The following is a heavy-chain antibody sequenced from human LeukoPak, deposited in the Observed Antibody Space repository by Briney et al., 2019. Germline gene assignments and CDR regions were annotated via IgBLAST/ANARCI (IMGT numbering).Heavy chain of an antibody. CDR2: IIPDSGGA. CDR1: GYTFTNYY. V-gene: IGHV1-2*02. J-gene: IGHJ6*02. CDR3: ATHVAAAGTYYYYGMDV. Sequence: GASVKVSCKTSGYTFTNYYVHWVRQAPGQGLEWMGYIIPDSGGADYDQRFQGRVTMTRDKSISTVYMELSSLRSDDTAVYYCATHVAAAGTYYYYGMDVWGQGTTVTVS. D-gene: IGHD6-13*01.